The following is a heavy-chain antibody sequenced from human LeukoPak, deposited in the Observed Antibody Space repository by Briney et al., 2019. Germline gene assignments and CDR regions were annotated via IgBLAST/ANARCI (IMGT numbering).Heavy chain of an antibody. CDR2: IYHSGST. Sequence: SGTLSLTCAVSGGSISSSNWWSWVRQPPGKGLEWIGEIYHSGSTNYNPSLKSRVTISVDKSKNQFSLKLSSVTAADTAVYYCARNARDITRFCRALGYYFDYWGQGTLVTVSS. CDR1: GGSISSSNW. V-gene: IGHV4-4*02. CDR3: ARNARDITRFCRALGYYFDY. J-gene: IGHJ4*02. D-gene: IGHD5-12*01.